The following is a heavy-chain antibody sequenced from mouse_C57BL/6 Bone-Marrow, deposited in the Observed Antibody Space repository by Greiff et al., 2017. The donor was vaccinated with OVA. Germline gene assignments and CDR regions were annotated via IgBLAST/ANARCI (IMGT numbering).Heavy chain of an antibody. CDR2: INYDGSST. CDR3: ARGGWDWYCDV. D-gene: IGHD3-3*01. J-gene: IGHJ1*03. Sequence: EVKLMESEGGLVQPGSSMKLSCTASGFTFSDYYMAWVRQVPEKGLEWVANINYDGSSTYYLDSLKSRFIISRDNAKNILYLQMSSLKSEDTATYYCARGGWDWYCDVWGTGTTVTVSS. V-gene: IGHV5-16*01. CDR1: GFTFSDYY.